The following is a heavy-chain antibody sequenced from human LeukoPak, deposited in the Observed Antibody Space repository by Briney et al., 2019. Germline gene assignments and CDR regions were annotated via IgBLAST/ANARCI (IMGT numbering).Heavy chain of an antibody. D-gene: IGHD1-14*01. J-gene: IGHJ4*02. Sequence: SETLSLTCTVSGGSISSYYWSWVRQPPGKGLEFIGNVYHSGSTNYNPSLKSRVTISADTSKNQFSLRLSSVTAADTAVYYCARNRRHPFYFDYWGQGTLVTVSS. CDR1: GGSISSYY. V-gene: IGHV4-59*08. CDR2: VYHSGST. CDR3: ARNRRHPFYFDY.